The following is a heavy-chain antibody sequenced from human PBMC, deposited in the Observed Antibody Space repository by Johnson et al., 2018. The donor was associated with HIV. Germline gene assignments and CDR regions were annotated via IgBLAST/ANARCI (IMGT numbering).Heavy chain of an antibody. D-gene: IGHD3-22*01. CDR2: IAWNGATT. J-gene: IGHJ3*01. CDR3: ARFLGYYDSNGYYFGDGFDV. V-gene: IGHV3-20*04. CDR1: GFTFSSYA. Sequence: VQLVESGGGVVQPGRSLRLSCAASGFTFSSYAMHWVRQAPVKGLEWVSGIAWNGATTGYADSLKGRFTISRDNAKNSLYLQMNSLEAEDTALYYCARFLGYYDSNGYYFGDGFDVWGLGTMVTVSS.